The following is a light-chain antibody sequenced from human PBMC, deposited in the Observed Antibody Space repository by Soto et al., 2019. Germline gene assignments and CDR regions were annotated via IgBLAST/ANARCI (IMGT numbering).Light chain of an antibody. CDR3: QQTLSFPPT. Sequence: DIQMTQSPSTLSGSVGDRVTITCRASQAIDSWLAWYQQKPGEAPKLLIFTGSLLHSGVPPRFSGSGSGTDFTLTISSLQPEDFATYYCQQTLSFPPTFGQGTKV. J-gene: IGKJ1*01. CDR1: QAIDSW. V-gene: IGKV1-12*01. CDR2: TGS.